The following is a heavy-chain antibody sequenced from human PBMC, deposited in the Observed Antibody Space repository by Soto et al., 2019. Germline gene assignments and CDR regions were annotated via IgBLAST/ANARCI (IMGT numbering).Heavy chain of an antibody. J-gene: IGHJ4*02. CDR1: GFTFSSYS. CDR3: ARDRGSYFDY. Sequence: GGSLRLSCAASGFTFSSYSMNWVRQAPGKGLEWVSYISSSSTIYYADSVKGRFTISRDNAKNSLYLQMNSLRDEDTAVYYCARDRGSYFDYWGQGTLVTVSS. D-gene: IGHD1-26*01. CDR2: ISSSSTI. V-gene: IGHV3-48*02.